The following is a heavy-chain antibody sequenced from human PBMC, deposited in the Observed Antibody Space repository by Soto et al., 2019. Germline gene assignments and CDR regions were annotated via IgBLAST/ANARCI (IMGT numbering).Heavy chain of an antibody. J-gene: IGHJ4*02. CDR2: VIPNLGVT. Sequence: SVEVSWKASGGSLSNYTFIWVRQAPGQGFEWMGRVIPNLGVTNYAKKFQGRFTIVVDTSTSTAYMELNSLRYEDTAVYYCARDKGYCSDTSCPDFDYWGQGTLVTVSS. V-gene: IGHV1-69*04. D-gene: IGHD2-15*01. CDR1: GGSLSNYT. CDR3: ARDKGYCSDTSCPDFDY.